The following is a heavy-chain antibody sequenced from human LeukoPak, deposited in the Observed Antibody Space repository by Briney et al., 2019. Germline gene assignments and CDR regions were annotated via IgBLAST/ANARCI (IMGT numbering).Heavy chain of an antibody. CDR3: ANFLLDDAFDI. Sequence: QSGGSLRLSCAASGFTFITYAMSWVRQAPGKGLEWVSAISGSGGSTYYADSVRGRFTISRDNSKNTLYLQMNSLRAEDTAVYYCANFLLDDAFDIWGQGTMVTVSS. J-gene: IGHJ3*02. CDR1: GFTFITYA. CDR2: ISGSGGST. V-gene: IGHV3-23*01. D-gene: IGHD2/OR15-2a*01.